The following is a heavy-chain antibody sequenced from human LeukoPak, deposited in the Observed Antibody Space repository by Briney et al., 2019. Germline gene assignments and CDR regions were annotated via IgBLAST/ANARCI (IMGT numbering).Heavy chain of an antibody. D-gene: IGHD2-8*01. J-gene: IGHJ6*02. V-gene: IGHV1-8*01. CDR1: GYTFTSYD. CDR3: ARGRKTRTNTRILYLYGMDV. CDR2: MNPNSGNT. Sequence: ASVKVSCKASGYTFTSYDINWVRQATGQGLEWMGWMNPNSGNTGYAQKFQGRVTMTRNTSISTAYMELSSLRSEDTAVYYCARGRKTRTNTRILYLYGMDVWGQGTTVTVSS.